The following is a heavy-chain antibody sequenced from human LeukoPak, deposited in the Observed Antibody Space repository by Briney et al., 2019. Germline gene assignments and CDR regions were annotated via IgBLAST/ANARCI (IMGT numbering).Heavy chain of an antibody. D-gene: IGHD3-10*01. J-gene: IGHJ4*02. CDR2: IFYSGST. CDR1: GDSISSSSYY. V-gene: IGHV4-39*01. Sequence: SETLSLTCTVSGDSISSSSYYWGWIRQPPGKGLEWIGSIFYSGSTYNNPSLKSRVTISVDTSKNQFSLKLSSVTAADTAVYYCASPSWDYGSGSYSPFDYWGQGTLVTVSS. CDR3: ASPSWDYGSGSYSPFDY.